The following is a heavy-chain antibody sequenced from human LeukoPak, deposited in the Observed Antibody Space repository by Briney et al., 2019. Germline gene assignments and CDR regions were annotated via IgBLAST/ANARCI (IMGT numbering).Heavy chain of an antibody. CDR1: GYTFTSYD. CDR3: ARGGLGRQWLVQGSYDY. D-gene: IGHD6-19*01. V-gene: IGHV1-8*01. J-gene: IGHJ4*02. CDR2: MNPNSGNT. Sequence: GASVKVSCKAPGYTFTSYDINWVRQATGQGLEWMGWMNPNSGNTGYAQKFQGRVTMTRNTSISTAHMELSSLRSEDTAVYYCARGGLGRQWLVQGSYDYWGQGTLVTVSS.